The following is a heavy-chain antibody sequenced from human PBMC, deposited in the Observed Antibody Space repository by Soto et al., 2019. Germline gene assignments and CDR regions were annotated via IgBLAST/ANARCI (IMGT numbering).Heavy chain of an antibody. CDR2: ISGSGVGT. CDR3: AKDGDILTDYSQAQNPYFDY. Sequence: PGGSLRLSCAASGFTFSYYAMSWVRQAPGKGLEWVSAISGSGVGTYYADSVKGRFTISRDNSKNTLNLQMNSLRAEDTAIYYCAKDGDILTDYSQAQNPYFDYWGQGTLVTVSS. D-gene: IGHD3-9*01. V-gene: IGHV3-23*01. J-gene: IGHJ4*02. CDR1: GFTFSYYA.